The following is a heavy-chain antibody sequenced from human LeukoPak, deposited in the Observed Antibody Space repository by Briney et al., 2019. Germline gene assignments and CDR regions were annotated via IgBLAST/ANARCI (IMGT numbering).Heavy chain of an antibody. CDR2: INHSGST. CDR3: ASRGCSSTSCSGDYYYYMDV. J-gene: IGHJ6*03. Sequence: SETLSLTCAVYGGSFSGYYWSWIRQPPGKGLGWIGEINHSGSTNYNPSLKSRVTISVDTSKNQFSLKLSSVTAADTAVYYCASRGCSSTSCSGDYYYYMDVWGKGTTVTVSS. CDR1: GGSFSGYY. D-gene: IGHD2-2*01. V-gene: IGHV4-34*01.